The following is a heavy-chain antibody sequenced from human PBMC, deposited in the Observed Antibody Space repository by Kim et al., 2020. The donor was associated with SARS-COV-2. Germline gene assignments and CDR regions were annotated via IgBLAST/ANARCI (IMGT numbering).Heavy chain of an antibody. D-gene: IGHD1-26*01. CDR1: GGSINMNTYY. Sequence: SETLSLTCTVSGGSINMNTYYWGWIRQPPGKGMEWIGSIYYSGSTFHNPSLKSRVTISVDTSKNQFSLKLSSVTAGDTAVYYCARHVRQSRGIGTIDYWGQGTLVFVSS. J-gene: IGHJ4*02. V-gene: IGHV4-39*01. CDR3: ARHVRQSRGIGTIDY. CDR2: IYYSGST.